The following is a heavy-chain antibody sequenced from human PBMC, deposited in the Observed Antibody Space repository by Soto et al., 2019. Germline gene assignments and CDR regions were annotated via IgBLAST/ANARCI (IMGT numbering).Heavy chain of an antibody. D-gene: IGHD4-17*01. V-gene: IGHV3-23*01. J-gene: IGHJ1*01. CDR3: ARAYGDYVEYFQH. CDR1: GVTFSSYA. CDR2: ISGSGGST. Sequence: GGSLRLSCAASGVTFSSYAMSWVRQAPGKGLEWVSAISGSGGSTYYADSVKGRFTISRDNSKNTLYLQMNSLRAEDTAVYYCARAYGDYVEYFQHWGQGTLVTVSS.